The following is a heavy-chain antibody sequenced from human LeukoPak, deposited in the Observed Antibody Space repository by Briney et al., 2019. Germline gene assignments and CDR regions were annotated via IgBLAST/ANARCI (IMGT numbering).Heavy chain of an antibody. J-gene: IGHJ6*02. CDR2: IYSGGNT. CDR1: RFTVSSNY. D-gene: IGHD6-13*01. V-gene: IGHV3-53*01. CDR3: ATRAAAGYYYGMDV. Sequence: GGSLRLSCAASRFTVSSNYMSWVRQVPGKGLEWVSIIYSGGNTYYVDSVKGRFTISRDNSKNTLYLQMNSLRAEDTAVYYCATRAAAGYYYGMDVWGQGTTVTVSS.